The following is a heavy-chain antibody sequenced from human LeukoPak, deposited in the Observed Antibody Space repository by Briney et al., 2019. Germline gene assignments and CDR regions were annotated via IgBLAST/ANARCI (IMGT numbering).Heavy chain of an antibody. CDR2: ISGSGGST. V-gene: IGHV3-23*01. CDR3: ANRDIVVVVAATQDY. CDR1: GFTFSSYA. D-gene: IGHD2-15*01. Sequence: GGSLRLSCAASGFTFSSYAMSWVRQVPGKGLEWVSAISGSGGSTYYADSVKGRFTISRDNSKNTLYLQMNSLRAEDTAVYYCANRDIVVVVAATQDYWGQGTLVTVSS. J-gene: IGHJ4*02.